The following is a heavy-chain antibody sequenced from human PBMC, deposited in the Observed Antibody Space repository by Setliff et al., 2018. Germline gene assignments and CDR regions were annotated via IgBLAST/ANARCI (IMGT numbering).Heavy chain of an antibody. Sequence: GGSLRLSCEASGFTFSSYSRNWVRQAPGKGLEWVAHISYSSGSISYADSVKGRFTISRDNAKNSLYLQMNSLRAEDTAIYYCVRALAYYYMDVWGKGTTVTVSS. CDR3: VRALAYYYMDV. V-gene: IGHV3-48*01. CDR1: GFTFSSYS. CDR2: ISYSSGSI. J-gene: IGHJ6*03.